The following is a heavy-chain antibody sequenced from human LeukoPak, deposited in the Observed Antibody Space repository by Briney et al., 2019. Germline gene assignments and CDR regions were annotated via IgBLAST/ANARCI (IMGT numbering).Heavy chain of an antibody. CDR1: GYTFTSYG. CDR2: ISAYNGNT. Sequence: ASVKVSCKASGYTFTSYGISWVRQAPGQGLEWMGWISAYNGNTNYAQKLQGRVTMTTDTSTSTAYMELRSLRSDDTAVYYCAREPGGIFRGYCSSTSCLAFDIWGQGTMVTVSS. CDR3: AREPGGIFRGYCSSTSCLAFDI. D-gene: IGHD2-2*01. V-gene: IGHV1-18*01. J-gene: IGHJ3*02.